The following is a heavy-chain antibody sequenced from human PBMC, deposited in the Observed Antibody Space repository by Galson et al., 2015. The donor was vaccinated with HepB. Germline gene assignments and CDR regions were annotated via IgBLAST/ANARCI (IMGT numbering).Heavy chain of an antibody. CDR2: IYTSGST. J-gene: IGHJ3*02. Sequence: TLSLTCTVSGGSISSGSYYWSWIRQPAGKGLEWIGRIYTSGSTNYNPSLKSRVTMSVDTSKNQFSLKLSSVTAADTAVYYCARDRGRDGSGSYWDAFDIWGQGTMVTVSS. CDR1: GGSISSGSYY. CDR3: ARDRGRDGSGSYWDAFDI. D-gene: IGHD3-10*01. V-gene: IGHV4-61*02.